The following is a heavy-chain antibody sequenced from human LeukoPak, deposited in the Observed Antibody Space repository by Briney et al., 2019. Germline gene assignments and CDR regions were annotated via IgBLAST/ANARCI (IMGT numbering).Heavy chain of an antibody. CDR1: GFTFSSYA. V-gene: IGHV3-23*01. D-gene: IGHD1-26*01. CDR2: ISGSGGST. CDR3: ARDIYSIAE. J-gene: IGHJ4*02. Sequence: GGSLRLSCAASGFTFSSYAMSWVRQAPGKGLEWVSAISGSGGSTYYADSVKGRFTISRDNAKNTVYLQMSSLRVEDTAVYYCARDIYSIAEWGQGTLVTVSS.